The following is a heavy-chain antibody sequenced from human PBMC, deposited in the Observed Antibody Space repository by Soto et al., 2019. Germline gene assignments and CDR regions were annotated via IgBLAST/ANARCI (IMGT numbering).Heavy chain of an antibody. Sequence: PGGSLRLSCAASGFTFSKFAMNWVRQVPGKGLEWISAISGSGDGSYYTDSVKGRFSISRDNSKNTLFLQMNGLRVEDTAVYYCAKGGWELRDYYFGLDVWGRGTTVTVSS. V-gene: IGHV3-23*01. CDR2: ISGSGDGS. J-gene: IGHJ6*02. D-gene: IGHD1-26*01. CDR3: AKGGWELRDYYFGLDV. CDR1: GFTFSKFA.